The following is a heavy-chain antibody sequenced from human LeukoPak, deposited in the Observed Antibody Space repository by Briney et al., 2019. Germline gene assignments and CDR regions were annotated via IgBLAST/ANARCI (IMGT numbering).Heavy chain of an antibody. Sequence: SQTLSLTCTVSGASIRGGGYYWSWIRQHPGKGLEWTGYIYNSRSTTYNPSLRSRVSISVDTSKSQFSLRLSSVTAADTAVYYCARAPPGGWLQFFDCWGQGTLVTVSS. D-gene: IGHD5-24*01. J-gene: IGHJ4*02. CDR2: IYNSRST. V-gene: IGHV4-31*03. CDR3: ARAPPGGWLQFFDC. CDR1: GASIRGGGYY.